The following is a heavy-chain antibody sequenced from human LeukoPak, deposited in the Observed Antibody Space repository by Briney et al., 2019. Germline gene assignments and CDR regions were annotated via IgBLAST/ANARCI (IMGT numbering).Heavy chain of an antibody. CDR2: IRGSGAT. V-gene: IGHV3-66*03. D-gene: IGHD3-16*01. CDR3: ARDRAVTQVWVEFDS. CDR1: GFSVSNFY. Sequence: GGSLRLSCAGSGFSVSNFYMNWVRQAPGKGLEWVSLIRGSGATFYADSVKGRFTISRDNSKNTIYLQTNRLRVEDTAVYFCARDRAVTQVWVEFDSWGQGTQVTVSS. J-gene: IGHJ5*01.